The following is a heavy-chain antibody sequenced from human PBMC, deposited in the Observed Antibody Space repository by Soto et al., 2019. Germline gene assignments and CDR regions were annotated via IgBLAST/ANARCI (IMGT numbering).Heavy chain of an antibody. Sequence: GGSLRLSCAASGFTFSSYFMSWVRQAPGKGLEWVANIKQDGSEKYYVDSVKGRFTISRDNAKNSLYLQMNSLRAEDTAVYYCASEQSGITGTTGKIWDYFYYYMDVWGKGTTVTVSS. J-gene: IGHJ6*03. CDR1: GFTFSSYF. V-gene: IGHV3-7*01. CDR3: ASEQSGITGTTGKIWDYFYYYMDV. CDR2: IKQDGSEK. D-gene: IGHD1-7*01.